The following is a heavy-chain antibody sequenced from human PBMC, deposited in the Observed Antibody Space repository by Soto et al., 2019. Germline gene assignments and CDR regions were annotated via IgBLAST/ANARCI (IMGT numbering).Heavy chain of an antibody. CDR2: ISNNGAHT. D-gene: IGHD6-13*01. CDR3: ARRGYGSRWPNVYMDV. Sequence: EAQLVESGGGLVQPGGSLRLSCAASGFTFSHYEMHWVRQAPGKGLELVSGISNNGAHTDYAKSVKGRFTISRDNSENTLYLQMGSLRAEDMALYYCARRGYGSRWPNVYMDVWGKGTTVTVSS. CDR1: GFTFSHYE. V-gene: IGHV3-64*01. J-gene: IGHJ6*03.